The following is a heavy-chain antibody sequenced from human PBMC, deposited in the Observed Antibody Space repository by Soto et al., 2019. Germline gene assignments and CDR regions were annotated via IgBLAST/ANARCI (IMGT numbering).Heavy chain of an antibody. J-gene: IGHJ5*02. Sequence: QVQLVQSGAEVKKPGASVKVSCKASGYTFTSYGISWVRQAPGQGLEWMGWISAYNGNTNYAQKLQGRVTMTTDTSSSTAYMELRSLRSDDTAVYYCAREITFGGVTLIWFDPWGQGTLVTVSS. CDR3: AREITFGGVTLIWFDP. CDR1: GYTFTSYG. CDR2: ISAYNGNT. D-gene: IGHD3-16*01. V-gene: IGHV1-18*01.